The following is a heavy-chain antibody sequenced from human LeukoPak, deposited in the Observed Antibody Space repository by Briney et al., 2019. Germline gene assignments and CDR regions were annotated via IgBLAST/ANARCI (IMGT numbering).Heavy chain of an antibody. Sequence: PGGSLRLSCAASGFTFSSYAMHWVRQAPGKGLEWVAVISYDGSNKYYADSVKGRFTISRDNSKNTLYLQMNSLRAEDTAVYYCASILGGGRDYYYGMDVWGQGTTVTVSS. D-gene: IGHD1-26*01. J-gene: IGHJ6*02. CDR3: ASILGGGRDYYYGMDV. CDR1: GFTFSSYA. CDR2: ISYDGSNK. V-gene: IGHV3-30-3*01.